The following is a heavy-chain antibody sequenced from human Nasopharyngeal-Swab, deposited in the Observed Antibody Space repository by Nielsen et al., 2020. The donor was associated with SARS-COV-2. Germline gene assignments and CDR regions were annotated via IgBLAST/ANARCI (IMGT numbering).Heavy chain of an antibody. CDR3: ARGGGNSFFLIDY. J-gene: IGHJ4*02. CDR1: GFTFSSYW. D-gene: IGHD4-23*01. Sequence: GGSLRLSCAASGFTFSSYWMSWVRQAPGKGLEWVANIKQDGSEKYYVDSVKGRFTISRDNAKNSLYLQMNSLRAEDTAVYYCARGGGNSFFLIDYWGQGTLVTVSS. CDR2: IKQDGSEK. V-gene: IGHV3-7*01.